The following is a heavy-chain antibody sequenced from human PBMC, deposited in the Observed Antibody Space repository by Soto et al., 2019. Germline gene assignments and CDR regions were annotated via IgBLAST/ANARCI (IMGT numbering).Heavy chain of an antibody. CDR2: IYYSGST. D-gene: IGHD3-3*01. CDR1: GGSISSSSYY. V-gene: IGHV4-39*07. J-gene: IGHJ6*03. Sequence: SETLSLTCTVSGGSISSSSYYWGWIRQPPGKELEWIGSIYYSGSTYYNPSLKSRVTISVDTSKNQFSLKLSSVTAADTAVYYCARVIHNDFWSGYYRDYYYYMDVWGKGTTVTVSS. CDR3: ARVIHNDFWSGYYRDYYYYMDV.